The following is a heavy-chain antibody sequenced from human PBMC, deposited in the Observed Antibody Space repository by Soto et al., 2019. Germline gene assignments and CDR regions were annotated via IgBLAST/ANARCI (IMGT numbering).Heavy chain of an antibody. CDR1: GFRFRTCA. V-gene: IGHV3-23*01. J-gene: IGHJ5*01. CDR2: IRPGGDST. CDR3: TTHEEGAPWAGGFDS. D-gene: IGHD1-26*01. Sequence: GGSLRLSCAASGFRFRTCAMSWVRQAPGKGLEWVASIRPGGDSTYYADSVKGRFAVSRDNSNVTLYLQMDSLRVEDTAIYYCTTHEEGAPWAGGFDSWGQGTLVTVSS.